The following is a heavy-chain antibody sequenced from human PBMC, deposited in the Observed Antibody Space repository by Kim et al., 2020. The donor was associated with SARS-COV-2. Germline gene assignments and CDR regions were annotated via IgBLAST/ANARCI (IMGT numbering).Heavy chain of an antibody. CDR2: INPSGGST. J-gene: IGHJ3*02. V-gene: IGHV1-46*01. CDR1: GYTFTSYY. Sequence: ASVKVSCKASGYTFTSYYMHWVRQAPGQGLEWMGIINPSGGSTSYAQKFQGRVTMTRDTSTSTVYMELSSLRSEDTAVYYCARGGIAVAGTGAFDIWGQGTMVTVSS. D-gene: IGHD6-19*01. CDR3: ARGGIAVAGTGAFDI.